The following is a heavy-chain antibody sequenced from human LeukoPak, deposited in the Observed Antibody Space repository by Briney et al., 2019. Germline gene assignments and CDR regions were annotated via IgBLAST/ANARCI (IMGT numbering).Heavy chain of an antibody. J-gene: IGHJ4*02. CDR2: ISAYNGNT. CDR1: GYTFTSYG. V-gene: IGHV1-18*01. D-gene: IGHD5-18*01. CDR3: ARDTDVDTAIHVPVGTDY. Sequence: PKASVKVSCKASGYTFTSYGISWVRQAPGQGLEWMGWISAYNGNTNYAQKLQGRVTMTTDTSTSTAYMELRSLRSDDTAVYYCARDTDVDTAIHVPVGTDYWGQGTLVTVSS.